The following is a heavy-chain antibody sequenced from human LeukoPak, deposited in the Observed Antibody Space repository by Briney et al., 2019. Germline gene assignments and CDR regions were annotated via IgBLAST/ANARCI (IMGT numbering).Heavy chain of an antibody. V-gene: IGHV5-51*01. CDR1: GYSFTSYW. Sequence: GESLKISCKGSGYSFTSYWIGWVRQMPGEGLEWMGIIYPGDSDTRYSPSFQGQVTISADKSISTAYLQWSSLKASDTAMCYCARYYYDSSGYYGDYYYYMDVWGKGTTVTVSS. D-gene: IGHD3-22*01. CDR2: IYPGDSDT. J-gene: IGHJ6*03. CDR3: ARYYYDSSGYYGDYYYYMDV.